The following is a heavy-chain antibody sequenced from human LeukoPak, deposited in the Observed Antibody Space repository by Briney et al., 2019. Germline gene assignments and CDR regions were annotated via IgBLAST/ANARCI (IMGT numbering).Heavy chain of an antibody. CDR2: ISAYNGNT. Sequence: ASGKLSCKAAGSTFTSYGISWVRRPPGQGLGWMGWISAYNGNTNYAQKLQGRVTMTTDTSTSTAYMELRSLRSDDTAVYYCARATKVITIFATNYYYYMDVWGKGTTVTVS. D-gene: IGHD3-3*01. CDR1: GSTFTSYG. CDR3: ARATKVITIFATNYYYYMDV. V-gene: IGHV1-18*01. J-gene: IGHJ6*03.